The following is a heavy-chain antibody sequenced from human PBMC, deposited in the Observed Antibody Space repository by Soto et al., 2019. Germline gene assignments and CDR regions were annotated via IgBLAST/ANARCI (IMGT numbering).Heavy chain of an antibody. V-gene: IGHV1-18*01. D-gene: IGHD2-15*01. CDR2: IIAYNGNT. Sequence: QVQLVQSGAEVKKPGASVKVSCKASGYNFTSYGSRWGRQAPGQVLEWMGWIIAYNGNTNYAQTLQGRVTMTTDTATSTAYMELRRLRSDDTAVYYCAIEAEGYYAFDMWGQGTMVTVSS. J-gene: IGHJ3*02. CDR1: GYNFTSYG. CDR3: AIEAEGYYAFDM.